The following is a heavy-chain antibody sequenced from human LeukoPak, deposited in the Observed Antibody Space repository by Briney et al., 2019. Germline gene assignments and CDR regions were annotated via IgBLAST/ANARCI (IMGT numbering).Heavy chain of an antibody. V-gene: IGHV4-34*01. J-gene: IGHJ4*02. CDR3: ARHCPYSSSWSHFDY. D-gene: IGHD6-13*01. CDR1: GGSFSGYY. CDR2: INHSGST. Sequence: PSETLSLTCAVYGGSFSGYYWSWIRQPPGKGLEWIGEINHSGSTNYNPSLKSRVTISVDTSKNQFSLKLSSVTAADTAVYYCARHCPYSSSWSHFDYWGQGTLVTVSS.